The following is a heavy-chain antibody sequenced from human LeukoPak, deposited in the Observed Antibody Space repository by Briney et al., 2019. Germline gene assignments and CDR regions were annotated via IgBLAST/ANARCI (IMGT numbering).Heavy chain of an antibody. CDR1: GYTFTSYD. J-gene: IGHJ3*02. V-gene: IGHV1-8*03. D-gene: IGHD2-2*02. CDR2: MNPNSGNT. Sequence: ASVKVSCKASGYTFTSYDINWVRQATGQGLEWMGWMNPNSGNTGYAQKFQGRVTITRNTSISTAYMELSSLRSEDTAVYYCARSCSSTSCYSAFDIWGQGTMVTVSS. CDR3: ARSCSSTSCYSAFDI.